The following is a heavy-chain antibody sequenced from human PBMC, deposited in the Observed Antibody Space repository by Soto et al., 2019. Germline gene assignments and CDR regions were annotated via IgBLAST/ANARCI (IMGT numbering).Heavy chain of an antibody. D-gene: IGHD2-21*02. Sequence: PGGSLRPSCATSGLTFSNYAMSWVRQAPGGGVDWVSSMSGSSSTTYYADSVRGRFTISRDRSKNTLYLQMSSLRAEDTAVYYCARERSPDSNYYYYYGMDVRGQGTTVTVSS. J-gene: IGHJ6*02. CDR2: MSGSSSTT. CDR1: GLTFSNYA. CDR3: ARERSPDSNYYYYYGMDV. V-gene: IGHV3-23*01.